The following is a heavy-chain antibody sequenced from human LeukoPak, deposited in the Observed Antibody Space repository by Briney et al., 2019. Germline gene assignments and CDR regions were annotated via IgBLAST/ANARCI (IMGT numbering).Heavy chain of an antibody. CDR2: IYYSGST. J-gene: IGHJ4*02. Sequence: SQTLSLTCTVSGGSISSGDYYWSWIRQPPGKGLEWIGYIYYSGSTYYNPSLKSRVTISVDTSKNQFSLKLSSVTAADTALYYCARHVAVAANYDYWGQGSLVIVSS. CDR3: ARHVAVAANYDY. CDR1: GGSISSGDYY. D-gene: IGHD6-19*01. V-gene: IGHV4-30-4*01.